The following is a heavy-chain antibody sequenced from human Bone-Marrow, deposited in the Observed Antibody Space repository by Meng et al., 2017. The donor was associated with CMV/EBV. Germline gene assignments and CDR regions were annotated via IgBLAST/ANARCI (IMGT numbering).Heavy chain of an antibody. V-gene: IGHV4-34*01. D-gene: IGHD6-13*01. CDR2: INHSGST. Sequence: SETLSLTCAVYGGSFSGYYWSWIRQPPGKGLEWIGEINHSGSTNYNPSLKSRVTISVDTSKNQFSLKLSSVTAADTAVYYCARAPDKSSSWYVWFDPWGQGTLVTVYS. CDR3: ARAPDKSSSWYVWFDP. CDR1: GGSFSGYY. J-gene: IGHJ5*02.